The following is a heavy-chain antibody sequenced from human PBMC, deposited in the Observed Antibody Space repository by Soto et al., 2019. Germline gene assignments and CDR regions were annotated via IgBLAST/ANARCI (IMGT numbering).Heavy chain of an antibody. CDR1: GFSLSTSGVG. D-gene: IGHD4-17*01. V-gene: IGHV2-5*02. CDR3: AHRPYGDYPLDY. Sequence: QITLKESGPPLVKPTQTLTLTCTFSGFSLSTSGVGVGWIRQPPGKALEWLALIYWDDDKRYSPSLKSRLTNTKDTSKNQVVLTITNMDPVDTATYYCAHRPYGDYPLDYWGQGTLVTVSS. CDR2: IYWDDDK. J-gene: IGHJ4*02.